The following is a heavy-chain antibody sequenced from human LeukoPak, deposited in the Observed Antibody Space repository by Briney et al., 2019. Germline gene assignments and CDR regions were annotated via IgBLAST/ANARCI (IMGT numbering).Heavy chain of an antibody. CDR1: GGSFSGYY. CDR2: INHSGST. J-gene: IGHJ4*02. D-gene: IGHD4-17*01. Sequence: SETLSLTCAVYGGSFSGYYWSWIRQPPGKGLEWIGEINHSGSTNYNPSLKSRVTISVDTSKNQSSLKLSSVTAADTAVYYCASPYGGPGYWGQGTLVTVSS. CDR3: ASPYGGPGY. V-gene: IGHV4-34*01.